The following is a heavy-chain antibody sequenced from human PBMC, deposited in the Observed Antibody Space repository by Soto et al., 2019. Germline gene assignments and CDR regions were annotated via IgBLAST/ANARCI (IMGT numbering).Heavy chain of an antibody. Sequence: ASVKVSCKSSGYTFNSYGISWVRQAPGQGLEWMGWISAYNGNTNYAQKLQGRVTMTTDTSTSTAYMELRSLRSDDTAVYYCARVKGSGWLNWFDLWGQRTPVTVSS. CDR1: GYTFNSYG. CDR3: ARVKGSGWLNWFDL. D-gene: IGHD6-19*01. V-gene: IGHV1-18*01. J-gene: IGHJ5*02. CDR2: ISAYNGNT.